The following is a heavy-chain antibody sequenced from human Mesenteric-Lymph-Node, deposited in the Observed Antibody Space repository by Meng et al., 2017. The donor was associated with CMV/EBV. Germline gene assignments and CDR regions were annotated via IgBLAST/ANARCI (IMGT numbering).Heavy chain of an antibody. Sequence: QIHLQQSSPGLVKSSQHRPVTCTISGHRIPSHKPAWNWICQSPSRGLEWLGRTYYRSESYNDYAVSVKSRISINLDTSKNQLSLHLNFVTPEDTAVYYCAYFGDLPPLWWGQGTLVTVSS. CDR1: GHRIPSHKPA. CDR2: TYYRSESYN. D-gene: IGHD3-16*01. J-gene: IGHJ4*02. V-gene: IGHV6-1*01. CDR3: AYFGDLPPLW.